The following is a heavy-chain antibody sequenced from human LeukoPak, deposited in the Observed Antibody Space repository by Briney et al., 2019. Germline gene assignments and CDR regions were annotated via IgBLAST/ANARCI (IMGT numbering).Heavy chain of an antibody. CDR3: ARVSGEGDAFDI. Sequence: ASVKVSCKASGYTFTSYDINWVRQATGQGLEWMGWMNPNSGNTGYAQKFQGRVTMTRNTSISTAYMELRSLRSDDTAVYYCARVSGEGDAFDIWGQGTMVTVSS. J-gene: IGHJ3*02. CDR2: MNPNSGNT. D-gene: IGHD3-10*01. CDR1: GYTFTSYD. V-gene: IGHV1-8*01.